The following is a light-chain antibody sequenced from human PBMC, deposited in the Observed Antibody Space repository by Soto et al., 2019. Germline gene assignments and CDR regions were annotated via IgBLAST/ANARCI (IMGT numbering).Light chain of an antibody. V-gene: IGLV1-40*01. CDR1: SSNIGTGYH. Sequence: QAVVTQPPSVSGAPGQRVTISCTGSSSNIGTGYHVHWYQQLPGTAPKLLIYGDNNRPSGVPDRFSGSKSGTSASLAITGLQAEDEAHYHCQSYDRILSVVFGGGTKLTVL. J-gene: IGLJ2*01. CDR2: GDN. CDR3: QSYDRILSVV.